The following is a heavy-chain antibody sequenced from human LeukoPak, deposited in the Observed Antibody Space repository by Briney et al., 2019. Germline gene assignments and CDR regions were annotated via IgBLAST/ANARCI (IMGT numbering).Heavy chain of an antibody. J-gene: IGHJ5*02. Sequence: SQTLSLTCAISGDSVSSNSVTWNWIRQPPSRGLEWLGRTYYRSTWYNDYTVSVRGRITVNPDTSKNQFSLHLNSVTPEDTAVYYCARRLTQYDCFDPWGQGILVTVSS. CDR3: ARRLTQYDCFDP. CDR2: TYYRSTWYN. V-gene: IGHV6-1*01. D-gene: IGHD2-2*01. CDR1: GDSVSSNSVT.